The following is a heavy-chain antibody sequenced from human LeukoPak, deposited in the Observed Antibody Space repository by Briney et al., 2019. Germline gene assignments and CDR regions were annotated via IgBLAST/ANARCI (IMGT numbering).Heavy chain of an antibody. D-gene: IGHD3-10*01. V-gene: IGHV3-33*01. CDR3: ARDGQNGSPYATDV. CDR2: IWYDGSNE. CDR1: GFTFRSHG. J-gene: IGHJ6*02. Sequence: GRSLRLSCAASGFTFRSHGMHWVRQAPGKGLEWVAGIWYDGSNEDYADSVKGRFTISRDNSKNTLYLQMNSLRVEDTAVYYCARDGQNGSPYATDVWGQGTTVTVSS.